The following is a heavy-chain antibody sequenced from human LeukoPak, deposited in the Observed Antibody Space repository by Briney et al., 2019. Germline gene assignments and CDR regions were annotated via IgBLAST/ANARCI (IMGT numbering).Heavy chain of an antibody. V-gene: IGHV1-18*01. CDR3: ARLTYGDRYFDY. CDR2: ISGYNGNT. D-gene: IGHD4-17*01. J-gene: IGHJ4*02. CDR1: GFTFNTND. Sequence: ASVKVSCKASGFTFNTNDVSWVRQAPGQGLEWMGWISGYNGNTNYAQKLQGRVTMTTDTSTSTAYMELRSLRSDDTAVYYCARLTYGDRYFDYWGQGTLVTVSS.